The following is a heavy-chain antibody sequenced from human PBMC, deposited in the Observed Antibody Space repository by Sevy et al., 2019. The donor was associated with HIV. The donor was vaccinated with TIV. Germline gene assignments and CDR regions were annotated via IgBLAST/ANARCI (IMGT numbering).Heavy chain of an antibody. CDR1: GYTLTQLS. CDR3: ATGREYYEGNSGYFDY. CDR2: FDPEDGER. Sequence: ASVKVSCKVSGYTLTQLSMHWVRHAPGKGLEWLGSFDPEDGERIYAQKFQGRFTMTEETSTDTAYMELSSLRSEDTAIYYCATGREYYEGNSGYFDYWGQGTLVTVSS. J-gene: IGHJ4*02. V-gene: IGHV1-24*01. D-gene: IGHD3-3*01.